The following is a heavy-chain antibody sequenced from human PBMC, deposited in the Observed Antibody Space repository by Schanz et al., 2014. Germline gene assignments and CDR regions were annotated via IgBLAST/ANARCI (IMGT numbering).Heavy chain of an antibody. CDR3: ARGRVLES. V-gene: IGHV3-74*02. CDR1: GFAFSSFA. D-gene: IGHD1-1*01. CDR2: INSVGSNT. J-gene: IGHJ5*02. Sequence: EVQLVESGGGLVQPGGSLRLSCVASGFAFSSFAMTWVRQDPGKGLVWVARINSVGSNTDYADSVTGRFTISRDNAKNTLYLQMNSLRPEDTAVYYCARGRVLESWGQGTLVTVSS.